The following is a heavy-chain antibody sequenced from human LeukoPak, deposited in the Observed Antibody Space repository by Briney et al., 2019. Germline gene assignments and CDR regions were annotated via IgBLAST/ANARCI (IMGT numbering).Heavy chain of an antibody. V-gene: IGHV3-53*01. CDR2: LHTDGRT. CDR3: ARVRERVGSSWYNAFDI. Sequence: GGSLRLSCAASGFTFTTTYITWVRQAPGKGLEWVSVLHTDGRTYYADSVKGRFTISRDNSKNVLYLHMNSLIAEDTAMYYCARVRERVGSSWYNAFDIWGQGTMVTVSS. CDR1: GFTFTTTY. J-gene: IGHJ3*02. D-gene: IGHD6-13*01.